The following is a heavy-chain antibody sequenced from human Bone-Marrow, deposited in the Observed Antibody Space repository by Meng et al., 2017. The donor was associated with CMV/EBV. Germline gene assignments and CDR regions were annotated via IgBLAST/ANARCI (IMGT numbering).Heavy chain of an antibody. Sequence: ASVKVSCKGSGYSFSDYYIHWVRQAPGQGLEWLGWINCKSGDTQYSRKILDRVTLTRDTSTSTVYMELTSLKSDDTAVYFCARGEDLGPFWSGYLEVTEFDPWGQGTLVTVSS. J-gene: IGHJ5*02. CDR2: INCKSGDT. V-gene: IGHV1-2*02. CDR3: ARGEDLGPFWSGYLEVTEFDP. CDR1: GYSFSDYY. D-gene: IGHD3-3*01.